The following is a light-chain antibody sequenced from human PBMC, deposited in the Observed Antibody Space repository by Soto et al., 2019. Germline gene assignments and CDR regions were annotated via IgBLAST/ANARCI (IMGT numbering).Light chain of an antibody. CDR2: AAS. J-gene: IGKJ2*01. Sequence: DIQLTQSPSFLSASVGDRVTITCRASQGISSYLSWYQQKPGKAPKLLLYAASTFQSGVPSRFSGSGSGTDFTLTIISLQPEDFATFYCQQLNSYPPYTFGQGTKLEIK. CDR3: QQLNSYPPYT. V-gene: IGKV1-9*01. CDR1: QGISSY.